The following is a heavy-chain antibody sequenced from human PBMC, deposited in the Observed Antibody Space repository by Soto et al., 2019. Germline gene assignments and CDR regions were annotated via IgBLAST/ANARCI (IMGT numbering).Heavy chain of an antibody. J-gene: IGHJ4*02. CDR2: IYTTT. CDR3: LRGARGYGNFDH. Sequence: EVQLVESGGGLVQPGGSLRLSCAASGFTFSDYWMHWVRQAPGKGLVWLSRIYTTTPYADSVKGRFTISRDAAKSTLYLQMDGLRDDDTAVYYCLRGARGYGNFDHWGQGILVTVSS. V-gene: IGHV3-74*01. D-gene: IGHD6-25*01. CDR1: GFTFSDYW.